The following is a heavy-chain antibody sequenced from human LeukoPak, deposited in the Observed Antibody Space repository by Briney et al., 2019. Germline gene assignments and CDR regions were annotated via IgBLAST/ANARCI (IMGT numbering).Heavy chain of an antibody. CDR2: ISAYNGNT. D-gene: IGHD3-22*01. Sequence: ASVKVSCXASGYTFTSYGISWVRQAPGQGLEWMGWISAYNGNTKYAQKLQGRVTMTTDTSTSTAYMELRSLRSDDTAVFYCARGHRTAAYDSSGSDYWGQGTLVTVS. J-gene: IGHJ4*02. CDR1: GYTFTSYG. V-gene: IGHV1-18*01. CDR3: ARGHRTAAYDSSGSDY.